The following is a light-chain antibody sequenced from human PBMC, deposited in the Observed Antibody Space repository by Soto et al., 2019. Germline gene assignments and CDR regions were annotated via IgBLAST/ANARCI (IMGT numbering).Light chain of an antibody. J-gene: IGLJ1*01. Sequence: QSVLTQPASVSGSPGQSITISCTGTSSDVGGYNYVSWYQQHPGKAPKLMIYEVSNRPSGVSNRFSGSKSGNTASLTISGLQAEDEADYPCSSYTSSSTPLWVFGTGTKVTVL. CDR2: EVS. V-gene: IGLV2-14*01. CDR3: SSYTSSSTPLWV. CDR1: SSDVGGYNY.